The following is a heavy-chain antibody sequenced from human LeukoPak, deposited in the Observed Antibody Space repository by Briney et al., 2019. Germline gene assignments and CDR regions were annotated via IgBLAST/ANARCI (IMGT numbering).Heavy chain of an antibody. V-gene: IGHV3-64*01. CDR3: ARGFPSPDKRPC. CDR1: GFTFSSYA. D-gene: IGHD3-10*01. Sequence: GGSLRLSCAASGFTFSSYAMHCVRQAPGKGLEYVSAISSNGGSTYYANSVKGRFTISRDNSKNTLYLQVGSLRADDMAVYYCARGFPSPDKRPCWGQGTLVTVSS. CDR2: ISSNGGST. J-gene: IGHJ4*02.